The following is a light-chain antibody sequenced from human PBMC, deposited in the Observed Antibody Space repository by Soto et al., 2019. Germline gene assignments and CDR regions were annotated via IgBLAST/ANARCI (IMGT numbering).Light chain of an antibody. CDR3: QQGYSTLTWT. CDR1: QNITTY. CDR2: GAS. Sequence: DIQMTQSPSSLSASVGDRVTIPCRASQNITTYLNWYKQKPGKAPNLLIYGASSLQNGVPSRFRGSGAGTDLTLTISSLQPEDFANYYGQQGYSTLTWTFGEGTKVELK. V-gene: IGKV1-39*01. J-gene: IGKJ1*01.